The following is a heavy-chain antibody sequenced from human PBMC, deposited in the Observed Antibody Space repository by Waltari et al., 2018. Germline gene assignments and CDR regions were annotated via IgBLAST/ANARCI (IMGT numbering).Heavy chain of an antibody. CDR1: GFTFTSYA. D-gene: IGHD1-7*01. Sequence: QMQLVQSGPEVKKPGTSVKVSCKASGFTFTSYAVQWVRQARGQTLEWIGWIVVGSDNTNYAQKFKERVTITRDMSTSTAYMELSSLRSEDTAVYYCAAVSKLKKPHPPDYGMDVWGQGTTVTVSS. J-gene: IGHJ6*02. CDR3: AAVSKLKKPHPPDYGMDV. CDR2: IVVGSDNT. V-gene: IGHV1-58*01.